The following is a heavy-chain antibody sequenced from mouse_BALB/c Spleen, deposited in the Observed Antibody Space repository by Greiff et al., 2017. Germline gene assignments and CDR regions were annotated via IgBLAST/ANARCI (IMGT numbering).Heavy chain of an antibody. CDR3: ARARLLGAFAY. Sequence: EVQGVESGGGLVQPGGSLRLSCATSGFTFSDFYMEWVRQPPGKRLEWIAASRNKANDYTTEYSASVKGRFIVSRDTSQSILYLQMNALRAEDTAIYYCARARLLGAFAYWGQGTLVTVSA. D-gene: IGHD6-1*01. CDR2: SRNKANDYTT. CDR1: GFTFSDFY. J-gene: IGHJ3*01. V-gene: IGHV7-1*02.